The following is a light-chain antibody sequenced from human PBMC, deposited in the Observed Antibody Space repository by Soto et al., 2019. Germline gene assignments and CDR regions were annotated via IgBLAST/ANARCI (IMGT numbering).Light chain of an antibody. CDR3: QKYDNGPET. CDR2: AAS. Sequence: DIQMTQSPSSLSASVGDRVTITCRASQDINNYLAWYQQKPGKVPKLLIYAASTLQSGVPSRFSGSGSGTDFTLTISSLQPGDVATYYCQKYDNGPETFGPGTRVDIK. CDR1: QDINNY. V-gene: IGKV1-27*01. J-gene: IGKJ3*01.